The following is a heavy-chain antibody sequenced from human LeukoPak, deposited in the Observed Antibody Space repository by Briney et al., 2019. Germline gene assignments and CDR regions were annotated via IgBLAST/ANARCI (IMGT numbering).Heavy chain of an antibody. Sequence: SETLSLTCTVSGGSISSYYWSWIRQPAGKGLEWIGRIYTSGSTNYNPSLKSRVTMSVDTSKNQFSLKLSSVTAADTAVYYCARGDRPFYVSPGYWYFDLWGRGTLVTVSS. CDR1: GGSISSYY. D-gene: IGHD3-16*01. V-gene: IGHV4-4*07. J-gene: IGHJ2*01. CDR3: ARGDRPFYVSPGYWYFDL. CDR2: IYTSGST.